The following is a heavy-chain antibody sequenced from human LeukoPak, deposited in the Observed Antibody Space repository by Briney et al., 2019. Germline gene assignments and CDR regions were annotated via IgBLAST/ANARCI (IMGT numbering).Heavy chain of an antibody. V-gene: IGHV3-23*01. Sequence: GGSLRLSCAASGFTFSSYAMSWVRQAPGKGLEWVSAISGSGGSTYYADSVKGRFTISRDNSKNTLYLQMNSLRAEDTAVYYCAKLWDRVWFGEKRPLDYWGQGTLVTVSS. CDR2: ISGSGGST. J-gene: IGHJ4*02. CDR1: GFTFSSYA. D-gene: IGHD3-10*01. CDR3: AKLWDRVWFGEKRPLDY.